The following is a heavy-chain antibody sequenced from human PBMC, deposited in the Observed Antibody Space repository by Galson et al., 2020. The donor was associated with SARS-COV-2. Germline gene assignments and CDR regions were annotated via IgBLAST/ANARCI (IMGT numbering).Heavy chain of an antibody. V-gene: IGHV3-23*01. J-gene: IGHJ4*02. CDR1: GFTFSSYA. CDR3: AKDIILYDILTGYDY. Sequence: GGSLRLSCAASGFTFSSYAMSWVRQAPGKGLEWVSAIIGSGGSTYYADSVKGRFNISTDNSKTTPYLQMTSLIAEDTAVYYRAKDIILYDILTGYDYWGQGTLVTVSS. D-gene: IGHD3-9*01. CDR2: IIGSGGST.